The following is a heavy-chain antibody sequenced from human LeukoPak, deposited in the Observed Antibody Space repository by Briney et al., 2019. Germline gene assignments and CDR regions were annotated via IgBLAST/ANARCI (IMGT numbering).Heavy chain of an antibody. Sequence: ASVKVSCKASGYTFASYDINWVRQATGQGLEWMGWMNPNSGNTGYAQKFQGRVTITRNTSISTAYMELCSLRSEDTAVYYCARGLGDNPRSDAFDIWGQGTMVTVSS. V-gene: IGHV1-8*03. CDR3: ARGLGDNPRSDAFDI. CDR1: GYTFASYD. D-gene: IGHD2-15*01. CDR2: MNPNSGNT. J-gene: IGHJ3*02.